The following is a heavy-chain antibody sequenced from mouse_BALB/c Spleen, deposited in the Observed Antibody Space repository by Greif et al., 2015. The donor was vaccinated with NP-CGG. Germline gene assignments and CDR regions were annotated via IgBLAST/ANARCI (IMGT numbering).Heavy chain of an antibody. D-gene: IGHD3-1*01. CDR1: GYTFTSCY. Sequence: VKLVESGAELVKPGASVKLSCKASGYTFTSCYMYWVKQRPGQGLEWIGEINPSNGGTNFNEKFKSKATLTVDKSSSTAYMQLSSLTSEDSAVYYCTRSGYDYYAMDYWGQGTSVTVSS. CDR2: INPSNGGT. V-gene: IGHV1S81*02. CDR3: TRSGYDYYAMDY. J-gene: IGHJ4*01.